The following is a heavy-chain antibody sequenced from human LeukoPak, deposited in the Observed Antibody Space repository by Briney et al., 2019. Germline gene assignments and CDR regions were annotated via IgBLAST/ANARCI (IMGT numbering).Heavy chain of an antibody. CDR2: IWSDESKT. V-gene: IGHV3-33*01. CDR3: ARAGASNEFDY. Sequence: GGSLRLSCAASGFTSTSYGMHWVRQAPGKGLEWVAVIWSDESKTYYVDSVKGRFTISRDYSKNTLYLQMSSLRAEDTAVYYCARAGASNEFDYWGQGTLVTVSS. J-gene: IGHJ4*02. CDR1: GFTSTSYG. D-gene: IGHD2-8*01.